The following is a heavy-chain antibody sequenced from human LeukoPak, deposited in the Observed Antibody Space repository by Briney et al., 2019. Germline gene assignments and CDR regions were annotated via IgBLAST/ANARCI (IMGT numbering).Heavy chain of an antibody. Sequence: GGSLRLSCAASGFTFSSYAMSWVRQAPGKGLEWVSSISGSGGSTYYADSVKGRFTISRDNSQNTLYLQMNSLRVGDTAVYYCAKDWDRSGWYGKFDHWGQGTLVTVSS. CDR2: ISGSGGST. D-gene: IGHD6-19*01. CDR1: GFTFSSYA. J-gene: IGHJ4*02. CDR3: AKDWDRSGWYGKFDH. V-gene: IGHV3-23*01.